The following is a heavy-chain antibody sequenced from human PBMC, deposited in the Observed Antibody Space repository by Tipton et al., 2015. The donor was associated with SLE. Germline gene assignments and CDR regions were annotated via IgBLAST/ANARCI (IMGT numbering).Heavy chain of an antibody. V-gene: IGHV4-30-4*01. CDR3: ARRSSSWDVN. CDR2: INHSGST. D-gene: IGHD6-13*01. CDR1: GGSISSGDYY. Sequence: LRLSCTVSGGSISSGDYYWSWIRQPPGKGLEWIGEINHSGSTNYNPSLKSRVTISVDTSKNQFSLKLSSVTAADTAVYYCARRSSSWDVNWGQGTLVTVSS. J-gene: IGHJ4*02.